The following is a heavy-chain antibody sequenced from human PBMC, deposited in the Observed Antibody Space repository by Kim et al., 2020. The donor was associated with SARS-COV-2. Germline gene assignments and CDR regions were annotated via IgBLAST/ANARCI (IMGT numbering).Heavy chain of an antibody. CDR1: GYTFTSYD. V-gene: IGHV1-8*01. CDR2: MNPNSGNT. D-gene: IGHD6-13*01. CDR3: AGSSWVYHDAFDI. Sequence: ASVKVSCKASGYTFTSYDINWVRQATGQGLEWMGWMNPNSGNTGYAQKFQGRVTMTRNTSISTAYMELSSLRSEDTAVYYCAGSSWVYHDAFDIWGQGTMVTVSS. J-gene: IGHJ3*02.